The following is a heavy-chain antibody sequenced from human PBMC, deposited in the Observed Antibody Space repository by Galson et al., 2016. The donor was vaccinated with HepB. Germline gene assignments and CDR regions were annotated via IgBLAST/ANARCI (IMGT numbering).Heavy chain of an antibody. V-gene: IGHV3-21*05. D-gene: IGHD5-12*01. CDR1: GFTFSSYG. CDR3: ARNRGYSGYDAFDI. CDR2: ISISSSYT. Sequence: SLRLSCAASGFTFSSYGMHWVRQAPGKGLEWVSYISISSSYTNYADSVKGRFTISRDNAKNSVYLQMNSLRAEDTAVYYCARNRGYSGYDAFDIWGQGTMVTVSS. J-gene: IGHJ3*02.